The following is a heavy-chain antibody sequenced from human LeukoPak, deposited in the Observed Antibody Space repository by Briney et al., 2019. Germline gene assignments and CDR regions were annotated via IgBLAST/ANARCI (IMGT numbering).Heavy chain of an antibody. CDR1: GGSFSGYY. J-gene: IGHJ4*02. V-gene: IGHV4-34*01. D-gene: IGHD3-16*02. CDR2: INHSGST. CDR3: ARHPRYLTPRCYFDY. Sequence: SETLSLTCAVYGGSFSGYYWSWIRQPPGKGLEWIGEINHSGSTNYNPSLKSRVTISVDTSKNQFSLKLSSVTAADTAVYYCARHPRYLTPRCYFDYWGQGTLVTVSS.